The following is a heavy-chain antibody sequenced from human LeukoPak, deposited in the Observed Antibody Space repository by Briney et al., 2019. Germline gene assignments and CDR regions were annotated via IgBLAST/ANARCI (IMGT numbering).Heavy chain of an antibody. CDR1: GASFSGYY. J-gene: IGHJ5*02. CDR3: ARGEEVIVDGWFDP. Sequence: PSETLSLTCAVYGASFSGYYWSSVRQPPGKGLEWIGEINHSGSTNYNPFLKSRVTISVDTSKNQFSPKLSSVTAADTAVYYCARGEEVIVDGWFDPWGQGTLVTVSP. V-gene: IGHV4-34*01. CDR2: INHSGST. D-gene: IGHD3-22*01.